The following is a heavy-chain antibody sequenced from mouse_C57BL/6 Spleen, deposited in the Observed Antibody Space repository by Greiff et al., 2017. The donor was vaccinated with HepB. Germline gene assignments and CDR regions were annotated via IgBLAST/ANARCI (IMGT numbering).Heavy chain of an antibody. J-gene: IGHJ3*01. Sequence: VQLQQSGPELVKPGASVKISCKASGYTFTDYYMNWVKQSHGKSLEWIGDINPNNGGTSYNQKFKGKATLTVDKSSSTAYMELRSLTSEDSAVYYCAPSYYSNYGWFAYWGQGTLVTVSA. V-gene: IGHV1-26*01. D-gene: IGHD2-5*01. CDR2: INPNNGGT. CDR1: GYTFTDYY. CDR3: APSYYSNYGWFAY.